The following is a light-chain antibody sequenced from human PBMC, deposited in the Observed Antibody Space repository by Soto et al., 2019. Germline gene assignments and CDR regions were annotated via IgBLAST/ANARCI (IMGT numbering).Light chain of an antibody. CDR1: AYNIGRDP. CDR2: ENN. CDR3: AGWDGSLKGFV. V-gene: IGLV1-44*01. J-gene: IGLJ1*01. Sequence: SALTQPPSASGAPGHRVTISCSGSAYNIGRDPVNWYQQVPGTAPKLLICENNHRPSGVPDRFSGSKSGTSASLVISGLQSEDEAEYFCAGWDGSLKGFVFGTGTKVTVL.